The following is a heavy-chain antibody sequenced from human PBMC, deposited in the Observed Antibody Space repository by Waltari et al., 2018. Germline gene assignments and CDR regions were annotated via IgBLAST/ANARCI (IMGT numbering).Heavy chain of an antibody. V-gene: IGHV4-39*07. CDR1: GRSISSSSYY. Sequence: QLQLQESGPGLVKPSATLSLTCTVSGRSISSSSYYWCWIRQPPGKGLEWIGSIYYSGSTYYNPSRKSRVTISVDTSKNQFSRKLSSVTAADTAVYYCARVGRSGYDYTLFDYWGQGTLVTVSS. D-gene: IGHD5-12*01. J-gene: IGHJ4*02. CDR2: IYYSGST. CDR3: ARVGRSGYDYTLFDY.